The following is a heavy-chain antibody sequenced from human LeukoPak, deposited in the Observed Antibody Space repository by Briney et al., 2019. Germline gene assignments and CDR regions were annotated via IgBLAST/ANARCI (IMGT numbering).Heavy chain of an antibody. Sequence: PSETLSLTCTVSGGSFSSGGYYWGWLRQDPGRGREWIGYIYYSGSTYDNPSLKSRVTISVDTSKNQFSLKLSSVTAADTAVYYCARRAYSYGDFDYWGQGTLVTVSS. CDR3: ARRAYSYGDFDY. CDR2: IYYSGST. V-gene: IGHV4-31*03. D-gene: IGHD5-18*01. CDR1: GGSFSSGGYY. J-gene: IGHJ4*02.